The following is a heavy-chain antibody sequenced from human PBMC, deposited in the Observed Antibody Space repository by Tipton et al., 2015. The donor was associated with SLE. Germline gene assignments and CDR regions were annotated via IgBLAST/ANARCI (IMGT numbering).Heavy chain of an antibody. Sequence: SLRLSCTASGFTFSSYVMNWVRQAPGKGLEWLSYIGSSGSPIYYADSVEGRFTVSRDTTKNSLYLQMKSLRAEDTAIYYCAREVVVTPYAFDIWGQGTMVTVSS. CDR2: IGSSGSPI. V-gene: IGHV3-48*03. CDR3: AREVVVTPYAFDI. D-gene: IGHD3-22*01. CDR1: GFTFSSYV. J-gene: IGHJ3*02.